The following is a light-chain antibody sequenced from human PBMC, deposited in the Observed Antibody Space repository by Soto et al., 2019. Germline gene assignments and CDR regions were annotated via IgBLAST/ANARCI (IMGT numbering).Light chain of an antibody. CDR3: CSYTGSYSYV. J-gene: IGLJ1*01. V-gene: IGLV2-23*02. CDR1: SSVVGSYNL. Sequence: QSALTQPASVSGSPGQSITISCTGTSSVVGSYNLVSWYQQYPGKAPKLMIYEVTQRPSGVSNRFSGSKSGNTASLTISGLQAEDEADYYCCSYTGSYSYVFGIGTKVTVL. CDR2: EVT.